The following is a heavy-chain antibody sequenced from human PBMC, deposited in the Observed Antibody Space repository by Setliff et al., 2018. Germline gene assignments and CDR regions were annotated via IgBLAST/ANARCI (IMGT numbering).Heavy chain of an antibody. J-gene: IGHJ4*02. V-gene: IGHV1-18*01. CDR1: GYTFTSYG. CDR2: ISAYNGNT. CDR3: ARDRGYNFWSGYFVKDYFDY. D-gene: IGHD3-3*01. Sequence: GASVKVSCKASGYTFTSYGISWVRQAPGQGLEWMGWISAYNGNTNYAQKLQGRVTMTTDTSTSTAYMELRSPRSDDTAVYYCARDRGYNFWSGYFVKDYFDYWGQGTLVTVSS.